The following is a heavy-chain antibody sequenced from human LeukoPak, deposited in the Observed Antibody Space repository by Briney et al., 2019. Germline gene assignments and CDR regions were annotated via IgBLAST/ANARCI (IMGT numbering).Heavy chain of an antibody. J-gene: IGHJ3*02. V-gene: IGHV3-30*14. D-gene: IGHD3-10*01. CDR3: ARGEGHIWFGELLSNAFDI. Sequence: GGSLRLSCAASGFTFSSYPLHWVRQAPGKGLEWVTLISYDGSKIYYADSVKGRFTISRDNSKNTLYLQMNSLRAEDTAVYYCARGEGHIWFGELLSNAFDIWGQGTMVTVSS. CDR1: GFTFSSYP. CDR2: ISYDGSKI.